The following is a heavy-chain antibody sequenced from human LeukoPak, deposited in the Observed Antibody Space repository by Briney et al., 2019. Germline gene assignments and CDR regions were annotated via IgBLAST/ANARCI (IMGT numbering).Heavy chain of an antibody. D-gene: IGHD2/OR15-2a*01. CDR1: GGPISSYY. Sequence: SETLSLTCTVSGGPISSYYWSWIRQPPGKGLEWIGYIYYSGSTNYNPSLKSRVTISVDTSKNQFSLKLSSVTAADTAVYYCARDLGSSFDYWGQGTLVTVSS. CDR2: IYYSGST. J-gene: IGHJ4*02. V-gene: IGHV4-59*01. CDR3: ARDLGSSFDY.